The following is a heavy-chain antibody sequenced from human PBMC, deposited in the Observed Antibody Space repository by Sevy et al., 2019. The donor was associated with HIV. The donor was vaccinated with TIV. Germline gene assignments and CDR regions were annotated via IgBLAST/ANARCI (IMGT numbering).Heavy chain of an antibody. J-gene: IGHJ4*02. D-gene: IGHD5-18*01. CDR2: ISSSSRTI. V-gene: IGHV3-48*02. CDR3: ARDVDTPFVRSFDS. Sequence: GGSVRLSCVVSGLTFSSDSMNWVRQAPGKGLEWLAYISSSSRTIYYADSVEGRFTISRDNDKKSVFLQMNNLRDEDSATYYCARDVDTPFVRSFDSWGQGTLVTVSS. CDR1: GLTFSSDS.